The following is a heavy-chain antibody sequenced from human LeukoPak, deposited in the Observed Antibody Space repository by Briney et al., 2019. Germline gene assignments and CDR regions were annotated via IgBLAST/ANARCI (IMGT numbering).Heavy chain of an antibody. CDR1: GFTFSSYA. D-gene: IGHD1-26*01. Sequence: GGSLRLSCAASGFTFSSYAMSWVRQAPGKGLEWVSAISGSGGSTYYADSVQGRFTISRDNSKNTLYLQMNSLRAEDTAVYYCARDLEVGATGVQYYFDYWGQGTLVTVSS. CDR3: ARDLEVGATGVQYYFDY. V-gene: IGHV3-23*01. J-gene: IGHJ4*02. CDR2: ISGSGGST.